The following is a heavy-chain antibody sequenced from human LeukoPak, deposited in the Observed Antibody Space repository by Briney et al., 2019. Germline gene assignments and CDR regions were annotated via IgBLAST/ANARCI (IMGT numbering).Heavy chain of an antibody. CDR2: IYTSGST. CDR3: ARDQGYGLNYYYYYGMDV. V-gene: IGHV4-4*07. Sequence: SETLSLTCTVSSGSISSYYWSWIRQPAGKGLEWIGRIYTSGSTNYNPSLKSRVTMSVDTSKNQFSLKLSSVTAADTAVYYCARDQGYGLNYYYYYGMDVWGQGTTVTVSS. D-gene: IGHD5-12*01. J-gene: IGHJ6*02. CDR1: SGSISSYY.